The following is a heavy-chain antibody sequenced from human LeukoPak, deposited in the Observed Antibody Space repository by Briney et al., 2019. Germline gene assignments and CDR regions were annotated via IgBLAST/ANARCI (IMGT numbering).Heavy chain of an antibody. J-gene: IGHJ6*02. CDR2: INPNSGGT. V-gene: IGHV1-2*02. D-gene: IGHD6-13*01. Sequence: GASVKVSCKASGYTFTGYYMHWVRQAPGQGLEWMGWINPNSGGTNYAQKFQGRVTMTRDTSISTAYMELSRLRSDDTAVYYCARGTSAAGNPYYYYYYGMDVWGQRTTVTVSS. CDR3: ARGTSAAGNPYYYYYYGMDV. CDR1: GYTFTGYY.